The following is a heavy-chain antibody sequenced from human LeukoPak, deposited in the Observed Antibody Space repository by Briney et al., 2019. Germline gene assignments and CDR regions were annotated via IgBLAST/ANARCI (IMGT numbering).Heavy chain of an antibody. CDR3: ARCSGATCYPTYYFDY. Sequence: GGSLRLSCATSGFTFSNYNMNWVRQAPGKGLEWVSYISSSSDRIYYADSVKGRFTISRDNAKNSLYLQMNSLRVDDTAVYYCARCSGATCYPTYYFDYWGQGTLVTVS. CDR2: ISSSSDRI. D-gene: IGHD2-15*01. CDR1: GFTFSNYN. J-gene: IGHJ4*02. V-gene: IGHV3-48*04.